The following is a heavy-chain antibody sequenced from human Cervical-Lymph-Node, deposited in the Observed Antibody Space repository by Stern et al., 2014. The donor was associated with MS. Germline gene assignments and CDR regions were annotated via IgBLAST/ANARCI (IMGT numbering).Heavy chain of an antibody. J-gene: IGHJ4*02. CDR2: IFSNDEK. Sequence: QVTLKESGPVLVKPTEPLTLTCTVSGFSLSNARMGVSWIRQPPGKALEWLAHIFSNDEKSYSTSLKSRLTISKDTSKSQVVLTMTNMDPVDTATYYCARTLAAAGTVFDYWGQGTLVTVSS. D-gene: IGHD6-13*01. CDR3: ARTLAAAGTVFDY. V-gene: IGHV2-26*01. CDR1: GFSLSNARMG.